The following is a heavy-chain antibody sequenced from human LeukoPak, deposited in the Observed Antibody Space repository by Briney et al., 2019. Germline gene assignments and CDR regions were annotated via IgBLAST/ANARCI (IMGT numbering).Heavy chain of an antibody. Sequence: SETLSLTCAVYGGSFSGYYWSWIRQPPGKGLEWIGEINHSGSTNYNPSLKSRVTISVDTSKNQFSLKLSSATAADTAVYYCARGRYDFWSGYSGYFDYWGQGTLVTVSS. CDR1: GGSFSGYY. V-gene: IGHV4-34*01. D-gene: IGHD3-3*01. CDR2: INHSGST. J-gene: IGHJ4*02. CDR3: ARGRYDFWSGYSGYFDY.